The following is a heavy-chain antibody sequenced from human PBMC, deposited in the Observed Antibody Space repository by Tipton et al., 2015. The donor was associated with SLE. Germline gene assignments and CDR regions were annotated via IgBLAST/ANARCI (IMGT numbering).Heavy chain of an antibody. CDR3: ATVNCSLGGCILDS. J-gene: IGHJ4*02. CDR2: IYYSGST. CDR1: GGSISSSSYY. Sequence: LRLSCTVSGGSISSSSYYWGWIRQPPGKGLEWIGSIYYSGSTYYNPSLKSRVTISVDTSKNQFSLKLSSVTAADTAVYYCATVNCSLGGCILDSWGRGTLITVSS. D-gene: IGHD2-15*01. V-gene: IGHV4-39*07.